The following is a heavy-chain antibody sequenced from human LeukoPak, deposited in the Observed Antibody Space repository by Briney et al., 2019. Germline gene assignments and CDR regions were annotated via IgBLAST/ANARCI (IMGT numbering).Heavy chain of an antibody. J-gene: IGHJ4*02. CDR1: GFTFSSYG. CDR3: EKVGDYYGSGSHDY. D-gene: IGHD3-10*01. CDR2: ISGSGGST. V-gene: IGHV3-23*01. Sequence: GGSLRLSCAASGFTFSSYGMSWVRQAPGEGLEWVSAISGSGGSTYYADSVKGRFTISRDNSKNTLYLQMNSLRAEDPAVYYCEKVGDYYGSGSHDYWGQGTLVTVSS.